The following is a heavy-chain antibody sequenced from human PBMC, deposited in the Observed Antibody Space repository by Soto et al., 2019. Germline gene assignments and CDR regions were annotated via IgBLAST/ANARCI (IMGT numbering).Heavy chain of an antibody. CDR2: ISAYNGNT. CDR3: ARDLRVCSSTSCSGTKYRDNWNPGFVY. J-gene: IGHJ4*02. D-gene: IGHD2-2*01. V-gene: IGHV1-18*01. CDR1: GYTFTSYG. Sequence: ASVKVSCKASGYTFTSYGISWVRQAPGQGLEWMGWISAYNGNTNYARKLQGRVTMTTDTSTSTAYMELRSLRSDDTAVYYCARDLRVCSSTSCSGTKYRDNWNPGFVYWGQGTLVTVSS.